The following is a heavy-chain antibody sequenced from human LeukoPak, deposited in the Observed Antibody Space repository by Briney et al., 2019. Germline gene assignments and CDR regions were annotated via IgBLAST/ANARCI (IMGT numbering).Heavy chain of an antibody. V-gene: IGHV4-59*12. Sequence: SETLSLTCAVYGGSFSGYYWSWIRQPPGKGLEWIGYIYYSGSTNYNPSLKSRVTISVDTSKNQFSLKLSSVTAADTAVYYCARAPIYNEHADWFDPWGQGTLVTVSS. CDR2: IYYSGST. CDR3: ARAPIYNEHADWFDP. J-gene: IGHJ5*02. D-gene: IGHD5-24*01. CDR1: GGSFSGYY.